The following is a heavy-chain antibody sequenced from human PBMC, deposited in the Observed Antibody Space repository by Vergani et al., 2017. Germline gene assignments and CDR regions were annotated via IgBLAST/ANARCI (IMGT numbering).Heavy chain of an antibody. CDR3: AKGYCSSTSCYLDP. J-gene: IGHJ5*02. V-gene: IGHV3-9*01. Sequence: EVQLVESGGGLVQPGRSLRPSCAASGFTFDDYAMHWVRQAPGKGLEWVSGISWNSGSIGYADSVKGRFTISRDNAKNSLYLQMNSLRAEDTALYYCAKGYCSSTSCYLDPWGQGTLVTVSS. CDR2: ISWNSGSI. CDR1: GFTFDDYA. D-gene: IGHD2-2*01.